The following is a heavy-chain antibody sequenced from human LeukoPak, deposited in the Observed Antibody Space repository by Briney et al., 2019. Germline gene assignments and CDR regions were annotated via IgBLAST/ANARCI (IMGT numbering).Heavy chain of an antibody. CDR3: AREDLSADYGDYGVFDY. Sequence: ASVKVSCKASGYTLTSYYMHWVRQAPGQGLEWMGIINPSGGSTSYAQKFQGRVTMTRDMSTSTVYMELSSLRSEDTAVYYCAREDLSADYGDYGVFDYWGQGTLVTVSS. CDR2: INPSGGST. V-gene: IGHV1-46*01. D-gene: IGHD4-17*01. J-gene: IGHJ4*02. CDR1: GYTLTSYY.